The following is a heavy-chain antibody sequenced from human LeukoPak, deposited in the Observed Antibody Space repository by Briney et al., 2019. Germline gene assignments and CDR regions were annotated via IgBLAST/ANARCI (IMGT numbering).Heavy chain of an antibody. CDR3: ATVSGSYSASWYFDL. J-gene: IGHJ2*01. D-gene: IGHD1-26*01. CDR2: IIPIFGTA. CDR1: GGTFSSYA. Sequence: SVKVSCKASGGTFSSYAISWVRQAPGQGLEWMGGIIPIFGTANYAQKFQGRVTITTDESTSTAYMELSSLRSEDTAVYYCATVSGSYSASWYFDLWGRGTLVTVSS. V-gene: IGHV1-69*05.